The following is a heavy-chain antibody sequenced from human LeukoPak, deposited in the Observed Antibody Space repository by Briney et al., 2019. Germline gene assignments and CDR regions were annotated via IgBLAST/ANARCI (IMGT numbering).Heavy chain of an antibody. D-gene: IGHD3-3*01. CDR1: GYTLTELS. CDR3: ATSQPVLRFLEWSPYYYYYMDV. J-gene: IGHJ6*03. Sequence: ASVKVSCKVSGYTLTELSMHWVRQAPGKGLEWMGGFDPEDGETIYAQKFQGRVTMTEDTSTDTAYMELSSLRSEDTAVYYCATSQPVLRFLEWSPYYYYYMDVWGKGTTVTVSS. V-gene: IGHV1-24*01. CDR2: FDPEDGET.